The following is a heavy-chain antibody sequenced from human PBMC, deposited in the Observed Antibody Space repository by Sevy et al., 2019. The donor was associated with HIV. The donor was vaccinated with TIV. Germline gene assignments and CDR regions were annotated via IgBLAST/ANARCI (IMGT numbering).Heavy chain of an antibody. CDR2: FYYSGRT. J-gene: IGHJ4*02. Sequence: SETLSLTCTVSGDSISGYYWSWIRPPPGKGLEWIGYFYYSGRTNYSPSLKSRATISVDTSKNQISLTLTSVTAADTANYYCANGISARLDYWGQGTLVTVSS. CDR3: ANGISARLDY. D-gene: IGHD6-6*01. CDR1: GDSISGYY. V-gene: IGHV4-59*01.